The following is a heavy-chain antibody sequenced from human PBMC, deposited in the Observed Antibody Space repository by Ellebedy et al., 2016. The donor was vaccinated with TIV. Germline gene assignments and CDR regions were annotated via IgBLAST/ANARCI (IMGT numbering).Heavy chain of an antibody. V-gene: IGHV3-53*05. Sequence: GESLKISCAASGFTMSSNYMSWVRQAPGKGLEWVSVIYSGGNTYYADSVKGRFAISRDNSKTTLYLQMDSLRDDDTAVYYCAPGGTTKVKKGFAYWGQGTVVTVSS. CDR3: APGGTTKVKKGFAY. D-gene: IGHD3-16*01. CDR1: GFTMSSNY. CDR2: IYSGGNT. J-gene: IGHJ4*02.